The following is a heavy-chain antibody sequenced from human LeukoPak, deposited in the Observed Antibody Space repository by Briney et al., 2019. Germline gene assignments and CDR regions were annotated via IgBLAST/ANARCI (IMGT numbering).Heavy chain of an antibody. Sequence: GESLTISSQTSGYPFITYWIGWVRQMPGKGLEWLGLIYPGDSETRYSPSFQGQVTMSADRSNSTAYLQWSSLKASDTALYYCARRGRGPSGSVYFFDSWGQGTLVTVSS. CDR2: IYPGDSET. D-gene: IGHD3-10*01. CDR1: GYPFITYW. CDR3: ARRGRGPSGSVYFFDS. V-gene: IGHV5-51*01. J-gene: IGHJ4*02.